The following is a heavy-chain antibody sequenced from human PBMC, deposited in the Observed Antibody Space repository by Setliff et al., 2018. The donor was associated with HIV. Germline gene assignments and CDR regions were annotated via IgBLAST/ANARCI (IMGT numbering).Heavy chain of an antibody. Sequence: ASVKVSCKASGYTFSSYDINWVRQATGQGLEWMGWMNPNSGNTGYAQKFQGRVTITTDTSTRTVYMELRSLRSDDTAVYYCARDRWELLRRPEYFQHWGQGALVTVS. V-gene: IGHV1-8*02. CDR1: GYTFSSYD. CDR3: ARDRWELLRRPEYFQH. J-gene: IGHJ1*01. CDR2: MNPNSGNT. D-gene: IGHD1-26*01.